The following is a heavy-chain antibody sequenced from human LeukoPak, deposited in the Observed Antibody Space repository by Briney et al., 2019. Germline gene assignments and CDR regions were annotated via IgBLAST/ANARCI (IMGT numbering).Heavy chain of an antibody. V-gene: IGHV3-7*01. J-gene: IGHJ4*02. CDR1: GFRFSSHW. CDR3: ARFTAAAGVFDY. D-gene: IGHD6-13*01. CDR2: INQDEIER. Sequence: GESLRLSCAASGFRFSSHWIGWVRQAPGKGLEWVANINQDEIERYYVDSVKGRFTISRDNAKNSLYLQMSSLRAEDTAVYYCARFTAAAGVFDYWGQGTLVTVSS.